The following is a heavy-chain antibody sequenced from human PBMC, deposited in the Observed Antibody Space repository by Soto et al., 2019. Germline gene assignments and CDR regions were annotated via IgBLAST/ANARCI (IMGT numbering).Heavy chain of an antibody. J-gene: IGHJ6*02. Sequence: PGGSLRLSCAASGFIFNDYAMHWVRLVPGKGLEWVAGISWNRERIGYGDAGRGRFTISRDNTRNSLSLEMISLRGDDTALYYCATAPSLSGYIWRDHYYYGFDVWGQVSTISVSS. V-gene: IGHV3-9*01. CDR2: ISWNRERI. D-gene: IGHD1-20*01. CDR1: GFIFNDYA. CDR3: ATAPSLSGYIWRDHYYYGFDV.